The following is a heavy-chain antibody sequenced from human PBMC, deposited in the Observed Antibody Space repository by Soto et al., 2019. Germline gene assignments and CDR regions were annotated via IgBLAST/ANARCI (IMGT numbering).Heavy chain of an antibody. CDR3: ASGGIAVH. D-gene: IGHD6-19*01. CDR2: IYYSGST. J-gene: IGHJ4*02. V-gene: IGHV4-39*01. CDR1: GGSISSSSYF. Sequence: SETLSLTCTVSGGSISSSSYFWGWIRQPPGKGLEWIGSIYYSGSTYYADSVKGRFTISRDNAKNTLYLQMNSLRADDTAVYYCASGGIAVHWGQGTLVTVSS.